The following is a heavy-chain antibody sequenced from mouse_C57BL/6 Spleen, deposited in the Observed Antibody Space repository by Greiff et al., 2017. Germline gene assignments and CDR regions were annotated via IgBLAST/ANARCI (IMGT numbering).Heavy chain of an antibody. D-gene: IGHD2-4*01. V-gene: IGHV1-4*01. CDR3: AIGDYDYDGAWFAY. Sequence: QVQLQQSGAELARPGASVKMSCKASGYTFTSYTMHWVKQRPGQGLEWIGYINPSSGYTKYNQKFKDKATLTADKSSSTAYMQLSSLTSDDSAVYYCAIGDYDYDGAWFAYWGQGTLVTVSA. CDR2: INPSSGYT. J-gene: IGHJ3*01. CDR1: GYTFTSYT.